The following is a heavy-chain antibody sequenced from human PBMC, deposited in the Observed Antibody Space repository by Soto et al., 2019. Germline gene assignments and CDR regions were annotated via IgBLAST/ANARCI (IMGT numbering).Heavy chain of an antibody. D-gene: IGHD6-6*01. V-gene: IGHV1-58*01. CDR1: GFTFTSSS. CDR2: IVVGSGNT. Sequence: GASVKVSCKASGFTFTSSSVQWVRQARGQRLEWIGWIVVGSGNTNYAQKFQERVTITRDMSTSTAYMELSSLRSEDTAVYYCAAVVPRASDAFDIWGQGTMVTVSS. CDR3: AAVVPRASDAFDI. J-gene: IGHJ3*02.